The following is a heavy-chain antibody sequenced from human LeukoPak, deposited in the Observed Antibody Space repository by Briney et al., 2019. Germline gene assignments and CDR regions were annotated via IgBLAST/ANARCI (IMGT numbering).Heavy chain of an antibody. V-gene: IGHV4-59*07. J-gene: IGHJ1*01. D-gene: IGHD2-15*01. CDR2: IYHSGTT. CDR3: AKKGPYSPGYSQH. CDR1: GASISSYY. Sequence: SDTLSLTCTVSGASISSYYWTWIRQPPGKGLEWIGYIYHSGTTNYNPSLKSRVTISAHTSKSQFSLKLNSVTAADTAVYYCAKKGPYSPGYSQHWGQGTLVTVSS.